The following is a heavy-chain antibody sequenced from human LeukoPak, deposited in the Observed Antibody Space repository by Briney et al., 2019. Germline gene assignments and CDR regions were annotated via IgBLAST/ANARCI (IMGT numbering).Heavy chain of an antibody. CDR3: AKDQVAAAEPALIYGMDV. CDR2: ISGSGGST. Sequence: GGSLRLSCAASGFTFSSYAMSWVRQAPGKGLEWVSAISGSGGSTYYTDSVKGRFTISRDNSKNTLYLQMNSLRAEDTAVYYCAKDQVAAAEPALIYGMDVWGQGTTVTVSS. V-gene: IGHV3-23*01. D-gene: IGHD6-13*01. CDR1: GFTFSSYA. J-gene: IGHJ6*02.